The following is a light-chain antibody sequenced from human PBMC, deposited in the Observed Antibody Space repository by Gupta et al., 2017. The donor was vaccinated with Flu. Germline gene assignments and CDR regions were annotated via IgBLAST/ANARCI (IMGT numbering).Light chain of an antibody. CDR3: AAWDDRLNGLVV. CDR1: SSNIERNP. CDR2: SND. J-gene: IGLJ2*01. Sequence: SSNIERNPVNWYQQLPGTAPKLLIHSNDQRPSGVPNRFSGSKSGTSASLAISGLQSDDEADYYCAAWDDRLNGLVVFGGGTKLTVL. V-gene: IGLV1-44*01.